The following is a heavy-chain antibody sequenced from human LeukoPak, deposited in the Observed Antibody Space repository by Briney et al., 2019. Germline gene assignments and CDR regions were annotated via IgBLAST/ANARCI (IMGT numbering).Heavy chain of an antibody. CDR1: GYSISSGYY. CDR3: ARVSKGQQLGYFDY. CDR2: IYHSGST. J-gene: IGHJ4*02. D-gene: IGHD6-13*01. V-gene: IGHV4-38-2*02. Sequence: SETLSLTCTVSGYSISSGYYWGRIRQPPGKGLEWIGSIYHSGSTYYNPSLKSRVTISVDTSKNQFSLKLSSVTAADTAVYYCARVSKGQQLGYFDYWGQGTLVTVSA.